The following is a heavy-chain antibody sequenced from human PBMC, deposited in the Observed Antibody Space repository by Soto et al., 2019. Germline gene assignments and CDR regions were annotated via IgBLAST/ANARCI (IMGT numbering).Heavy chain of an antibody. D-gene: IGHD2-15*01. J-gene: IGHJ4*02. Sequence: GGSLRLSCAASGFTFSSYDMHWVRQATGKGLEWVSAIGTAGDTYYPGSVKGRFTISRENAKNSLYLQMNSLRAGDTAVYYCEREGYCSGGSCYDYWGQGTLVTVSS. CDR1: GFTFSSYD. CDR3: EREGYCSGGSCYDY. V-gene: IGHV3-13*01. CDR2: IGTAGDT.